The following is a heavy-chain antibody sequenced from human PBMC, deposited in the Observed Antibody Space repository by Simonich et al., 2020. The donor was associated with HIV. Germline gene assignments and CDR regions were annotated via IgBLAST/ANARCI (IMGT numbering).Heavy chain of an antibody. CDR3: ASGGSISSVWADDY. CDR2: IIYDGSNK. CDR1: GFTFSSYA. V-gene: IGHV3-30*07. J-gene: IGHJ4*02. Sequence: QVQLVESGGGVVQPGRSLRLSCAASGFTFSSYAMHWVRQAPGKGREWGAVIIYDGSNKYYADSVKGRFTISRDNSKNTLYRQMNSLRAEDTAVYYCASGGSISSVWADDYWGQGTLVTVSS. D-gene: IGHD3-16*01.